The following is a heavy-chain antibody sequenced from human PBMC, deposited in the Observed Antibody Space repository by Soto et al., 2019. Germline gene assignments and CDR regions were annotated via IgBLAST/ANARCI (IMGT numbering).Heavy chain of an antibody. V-gene: IGHV3-7*05. CDR2: INQAGSEK. J-gene: IGHJ1*01. CDR3: VRAGN. Sequence: GGSLRLSCAASGFTFTDFWMSWVRQAPGKGLEWVANINQAGSEKYYVDSVKGRFTISRDNTKSSVYLQMNSLRAEDTAVYYCVRAGNWGQGTLVTVSS. CDR1: GFTFTDFW.